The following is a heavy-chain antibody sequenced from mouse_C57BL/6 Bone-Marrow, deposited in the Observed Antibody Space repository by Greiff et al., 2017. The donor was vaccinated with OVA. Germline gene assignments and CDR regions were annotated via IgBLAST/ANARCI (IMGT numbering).Heavy chain of an antibody. Sequence: EVKLMESGGGLVQPGGSMKLSCAASGFTFSDAWMDWVRQSPEKGLEWVAEIRNKANNHATYYAESVKGRFTISRDDSKSSFYLQMNSLRAEDTGIYYFTRLRQYYYAMDYWGQGTSVTVSS. V-gene: IGHV6-6*01. D-gene: IGHD3-2*02. CDR1: GFTFSDAW. CDR3: TRLRQYYYAMDY. J-gene: IGHJ4*01. CDR2: IRNKANNHAT.